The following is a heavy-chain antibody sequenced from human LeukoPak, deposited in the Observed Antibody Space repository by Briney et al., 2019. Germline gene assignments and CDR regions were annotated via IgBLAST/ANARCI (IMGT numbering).Heavy chain of an antibody. D-gene: IGHD3-22*01. Sequence: SVKVSCKASGYTFTSCGISWVRQAPGQGLEWMGGIIPIFGTANYAQKFQGRVTITADESTTTAYMELSSLRSEDTAVYYCARGVGYYDSSGYYHRYNWFDPWGQGTLVTVSS. CDR1: GYTFTSCG. J-gene: IGHJ5*02. CDR3: ARGVGYYDSSGYYHRYNWFDP. CDR2: IIPIFGTA. V-gene: IGHV1-69*13.